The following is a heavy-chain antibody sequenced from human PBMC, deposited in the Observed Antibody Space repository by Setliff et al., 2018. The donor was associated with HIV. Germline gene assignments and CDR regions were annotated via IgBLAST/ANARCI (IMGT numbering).Heavy chain of an antibody. Sequence: PSETLSLTCAVYGGSFSGCHWSWIRQSPGKGLEWIGEIDHSGSTDDNPSLKSRVTISVDTSKNQFSLKLSSVSAADSAIYYCARGGRSLAAQTWFDPWGQGTLVTVSS. CDR3: ARGGRSLAAQTWFDP. J-gene: IGHJ5*02. CDR1: GGSFSGCH. V-gene: IGHV4-34*01. CDR2: IDHSGST. D-gene: IGHD6-6*01.